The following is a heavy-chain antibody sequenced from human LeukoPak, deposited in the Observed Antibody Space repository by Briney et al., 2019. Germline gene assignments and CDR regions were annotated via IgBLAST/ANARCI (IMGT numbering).Heavy chain of an antibody. V-gene: IGHV4-59*01. CDR3: ARVSVVYGMDV. Sequence: SETLSLTCSVSGGSISSDYWSWIRQPPGKGLEWIGYMYYAGSTNYNPSFKSRVTISLATSKTQFSLKLSSVTPADTAVYYCARVSVVYGMDVWGQGTTVTVSS. J-gene: IGHJ6*02. CDR2: MYYAGST. CDR1: GGSISSDY.